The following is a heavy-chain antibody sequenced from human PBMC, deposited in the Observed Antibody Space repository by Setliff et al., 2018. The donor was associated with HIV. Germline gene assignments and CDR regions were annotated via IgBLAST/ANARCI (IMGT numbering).Heavy chain of an antibody. Sequence: SVKVSCKASGGTFSTSAISWVRQAPGRGLEWMGGIIPVFGSAHYAQKFQDRITITTDESTSLVFVELSNLRPDDTAIYYCARDRAEADVGGGVRGPTYFCDYWGQGTLVTVSS. V-gene: IGHV1-69*05. CDR1: GGTFSTSA. CDR2: IIPVFGSA. D-gene: IGHD3-16*01. CDR3: ARDRAEADVGGGVRGPTYFCDY. J-gene: IGHJ4*02.